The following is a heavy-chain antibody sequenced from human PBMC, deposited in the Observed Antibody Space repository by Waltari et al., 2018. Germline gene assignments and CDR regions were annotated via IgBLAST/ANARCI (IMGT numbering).Heavy chain of an antibody. D-gene: IGHD2-2*01. CDR3: AREMIEATSSRYYGMDV. V-gene: IGHV1-69*01. Sequence: QVQLVQSGAEVKKPGSSVKVSCKASGGTFRSYAISGVRQAPGQGLEWSGGSIPICGTANYEQKFQGRVTITADESTITAYMELSSLRSEDTAVYYCAREMIEATSSRYYGMDVWGQGTTVTVSS. J-gene: IGHJ6*02. CDR1: GGTFRSYA. CDR2: SIPICGTA.